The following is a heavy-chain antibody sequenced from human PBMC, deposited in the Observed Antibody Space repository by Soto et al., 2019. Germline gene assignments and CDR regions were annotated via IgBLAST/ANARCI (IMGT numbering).Heavy chain of an antibody. CDR3: ASSIAAAGTHYYGMDV. J-gene: IGHJ6*02. V-gene: IGHV4-59*08. Sequence: QVQLQESGPGLVKPSETLSLTCTVSGVSISSYYWSWIRQPPGKGLERIGYIYYSGSTNYNPSLKSRVNISLDTSKNQYSLKLSSVTDEDTAVYYCASSIAAAGTHYYGMDVWGQGTTVTVSS. CDR1: GVSISSYY. CDR2: IYYSGST. D-gene: IGHD6-13*01.